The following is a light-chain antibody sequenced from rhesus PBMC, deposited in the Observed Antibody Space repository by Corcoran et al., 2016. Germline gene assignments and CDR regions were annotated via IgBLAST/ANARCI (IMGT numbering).Light chain of an antibody. CDR2: RNT. CDR3: SACDSSIITYR. Sequence: QAALTQPPSVSEGLRQTATLTCTGNRNNLGNQGAAWLQQHRGHPPTLLSYRNTNRPSGISVRFSASRSGNTATLTITGLQAEDEGEYYCSACDSSIITYRFGDGTRLTVL. CDR1: RNNLGNQG. J-gene: IGLJ1*01. V-gene: IGLV10-114*01.